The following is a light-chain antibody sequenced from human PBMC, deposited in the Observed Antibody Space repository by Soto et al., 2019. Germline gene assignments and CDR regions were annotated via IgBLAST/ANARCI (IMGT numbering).Light chain of an antibody. CDR1: SSDVGGYNY. CDR2: DVS. CDR3: SSYTSSSTPVV. J-gene: IGLJ2*01. V-gene: IGLV2-14*01. Sequence: QSVLTQPASVSGSPGQSITISCTGTSSDVGGYNYVSWYQQHPGKAPKLMIYDVSNRPSGVSNRFSSSKSGNTASLTISGLQAEDEADYYCSSYTSSSTPVVFGGGTKVTVL.